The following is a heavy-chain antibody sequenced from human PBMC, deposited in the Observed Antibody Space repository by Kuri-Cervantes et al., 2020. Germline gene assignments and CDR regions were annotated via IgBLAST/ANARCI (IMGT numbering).Heavy chain of an antibody. Sequence: SCAVSGGSISSGGYSWSWIRQPPGKGLEWIGYIYHSGSTYYNPSLKSRVTTSVDRSKNQFSLKLSSVTAADTAVYYCARVSVYCSSTSCYPSYFDYWGQGTLVTVSS. D-gene: IGHD2-2*01. V-gene: IGHV4-30-2*01. CDR1: GGSISSGGYS. CDR3: ARVSVYCSSTSCYPSYFDY. CDR2: IYHSGST. J-gene: IGHJ4*02.